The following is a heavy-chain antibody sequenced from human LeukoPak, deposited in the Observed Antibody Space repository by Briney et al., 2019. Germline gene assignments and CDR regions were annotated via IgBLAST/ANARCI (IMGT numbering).Heavy chain of an antibody. CDR1: WGSINRYY. Sequence: PSETLSVTCNGFWGSINRYYWRWIRQPPGKGLEWIGYIYYSGSTSYNPSLKSRVTISVDTSKNQFSLKLSSVTAADTAVYYCARHYSSSWEIRFDYWGQGTLVTVSS. J-gene: IGHJ4*02. CDR3: ARHYSSSWEIRFDY. D-gene: IGHD6-13*01. CDR2: IYYSGST. V-gene: IGHV4-59*08.